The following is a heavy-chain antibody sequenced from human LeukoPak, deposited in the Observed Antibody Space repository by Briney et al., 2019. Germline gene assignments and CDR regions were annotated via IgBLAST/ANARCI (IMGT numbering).Heavy chain of an antibody. Sequence: SGGSLRLSCAASGFTFDDYAMHWVRQAPGKGLEWVSGISWNSGSIGYADSVKGRFTISRDNAKNSLYLQMNSLRAEDTALYYCAKGTYYYDSSGSRGGLGYYYGMDVWGQGTTVTVSS. V-gene: IGHV3-9*01. J-gene: IGHJ6*02. CDR3: AKGTYYYDSSGSRGGLGYYYGMDV. CDR2: ISWNSGSI. CDR1: GFTFDDYA. D-gene: IGHD3-22*01.